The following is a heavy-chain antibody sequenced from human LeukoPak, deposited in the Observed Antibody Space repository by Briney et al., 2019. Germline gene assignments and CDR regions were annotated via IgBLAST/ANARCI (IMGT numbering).Heavy chain of an antibody. CDR3: ARVSFGGVYFDY. CDR2: FNPNSGGA. D-gene: IGHD2-15*01. Sequence: ASVKVSCKASGYSFTDYFIHWVRQAPGQGLEWMGWFNPNSGGAKYAQKLQGRVTMTTDRSTSTAYMEQRSLRSDDTAVYYCARVSFGGVYFDYWGQGTLVTVSS. J-gene: IGHJ4*02. CDR1: GYSFTDYF. V-gene: IGHV1-2*02.